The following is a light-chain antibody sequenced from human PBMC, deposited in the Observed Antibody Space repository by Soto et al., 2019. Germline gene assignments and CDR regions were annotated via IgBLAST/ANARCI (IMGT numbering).Light chain of an antibody. CDR1: SSNIGSNY. J-gene: IGLJ2*01. CDR2: RNN. V-gene: IGLV1-47*01. CDR3: AAWDDSLSGVV. Sequence: QSVLTQPPSASGTPGQRVTISCSGSSSNIGSNYAYWYQQLPGTAPKLLIYRNNQRPSGVPDRFPGSKSGTSASLAISGLRSEDEADYYCAAWDDSLSGVVFGGGTKLTVL.